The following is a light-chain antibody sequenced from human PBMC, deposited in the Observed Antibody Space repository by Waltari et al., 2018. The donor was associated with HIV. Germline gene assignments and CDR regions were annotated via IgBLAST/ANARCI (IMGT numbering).Light chain of an antibody. V-gene: IGLV2-14*03. J-gene: IGLJ2*01. Sequence: QSALTQPAAVSGSPGQSITISCTPTSGTFGGFNYVSWYQQYPGKAPVLVIYDVNKRPSGVSIRFSGSKSGNTASLTISGLQTEDESVYYCCSYSDTSGSVEFGGGTRLTVL. CDR3: CSYSDTSGSVE. CDR2: DVN. CDR1: SGTFGGFNY.